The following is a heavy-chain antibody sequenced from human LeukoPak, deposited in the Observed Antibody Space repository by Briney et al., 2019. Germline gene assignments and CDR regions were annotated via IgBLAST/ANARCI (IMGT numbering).Heavy chain of an antibody. CDR3: ARGDTTVTTYDAFDT. D-gene: IGHD4-17*01. J-gene: IGHJ3*02. CDR2: IIPILGIA. CDR1: GGTFSSYA. Sequence: GASVKVSCKASGGTFSSYAISWVRQAPGQGLEWMGRIIPILGIANYAQKFQGRVMITADKSTSTAYMELSSLRSEDTAVYYCARGDTTVTTYDAFDTWGQGTMVTVSS. V-gene: IGHV1-69*04.